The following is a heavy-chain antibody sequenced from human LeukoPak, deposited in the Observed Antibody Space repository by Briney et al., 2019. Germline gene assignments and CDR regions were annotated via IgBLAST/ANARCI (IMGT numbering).Heavy chain of an antibody. CDR3: AKDFAVTTLGYFHY. CDR1: GFTFSSYA. D-gene: IGHD4-17*01. Sequence: GGSLRLSCAASGFTFSSYAMTWVRQAPGKGLEWVSSISGGGGSTYYADSVKGRFTISSDNSKNTMYLQMNSLRDEDTAIYYCAKDFAVTTLGYFHYWGQGTLVTVSS. J-gene: IGHJ4*02. V-gene: IGHV3-23*01. CDR2: ISGGGGST.